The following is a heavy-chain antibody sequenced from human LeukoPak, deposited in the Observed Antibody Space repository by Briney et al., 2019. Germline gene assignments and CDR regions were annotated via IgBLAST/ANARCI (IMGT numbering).Heavy chain of an antibody. V-gene: IGHV3-66*01. D-gene: IGHD3-9*01. CDR2: IYSGGST. CDR3: ARERYDILTGYLEYGMDV. Sequence: TGGSLRLSCAASGFTVSSNYMSWVRQAPGKGLEWVSVIYSGGSTYYADSVKGRFTISRDNSKNTLYLQMNSLRAEDTAVYYCARERYDILTGYLEYGMDVRGQGTTVTVSS. J-gene: IGHJ6*02. CDR1: GFTVSSNY.